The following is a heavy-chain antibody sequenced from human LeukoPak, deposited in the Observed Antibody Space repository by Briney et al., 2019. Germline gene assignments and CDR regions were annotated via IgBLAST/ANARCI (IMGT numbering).Heavy chain of an antibody. CDR2: ISSSSSYI. D-gene: IGHD2-21*01. J-gene: IGHJ3*02. CDR3: AKDRARFDFLLDI. CDR1: GFTFSSYS. V-gene: IGHV3-21*01. Sequence: PGGSLRLSCSASGFTFSSYSMNWVRQAPGKGLEWVSSISSSSSYIYYADSVKGRFTISRDNSKNTLCPQMNSLRAEDTAVYYCAKDRARFDFLLDIWGQGTMVTVSS.